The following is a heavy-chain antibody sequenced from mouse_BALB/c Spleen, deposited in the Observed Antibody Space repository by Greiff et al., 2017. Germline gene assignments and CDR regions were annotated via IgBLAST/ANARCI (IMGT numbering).Heavy chain of an antibody. CDR3: ARHPRYDDRFAY. CDR2: INPNNGGT. D-gene: IGHD2-3*01. V-gene: IGHV1-18*01. CDR1: GYTFTDYN. J-gene: IGHJ3*01. Sequence: VQLKQSGPELVKPGASVKIPCKASGYTFTDYNMDWVKQSHGKSLEWIGDINPNNGGTIYNQKFKGKATLTVDKSSSTAYMELRSLTSEDTAVYYCARHPRYDDRFAYWGQGTLVTVSA.